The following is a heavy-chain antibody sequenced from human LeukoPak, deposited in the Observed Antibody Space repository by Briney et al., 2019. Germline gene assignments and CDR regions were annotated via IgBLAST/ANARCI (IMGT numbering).Heavy chain of an antibody. CDR2: IHPSDSDT. D-gene: IGHD3-22*01. CDR1: GYSFTTYW. J-gene: IGHJ4*02. V-gene: IGHV5-10-1*01. Sequence: LGASLRISCKGSGYSFTTYWISWVRQMPGEGPEWMGRIHPSDSDTNYSPSFQGHVTFSTDKSISTAYLQWTSLKASDTAIYFCARHYYNDNTLLDFWGQGTLVTVSS. CDR3: ARHYYNDNTLLDF.